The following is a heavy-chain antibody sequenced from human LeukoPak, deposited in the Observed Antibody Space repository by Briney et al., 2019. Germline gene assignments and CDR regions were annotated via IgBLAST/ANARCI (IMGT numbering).Heavy chain of an antibody. CDR1: GYIFTTYW. CDR3: ARQGYSYGYDY. J-gene: IGHJ4*02. Sequence: GESLKISCKGSGYIFTTYWIGWVRQMPGKGLEWMGIIYPGVSDTRYSPSFQGQITISAGKSISTAYLQWSSLKASDTAMYYCARQGYSYGYDYRGQGTLVTVSS. V-gene: IGHV5-51*01. CDR2: IYPGVSDT. D-gene: IGHD5-18*01.